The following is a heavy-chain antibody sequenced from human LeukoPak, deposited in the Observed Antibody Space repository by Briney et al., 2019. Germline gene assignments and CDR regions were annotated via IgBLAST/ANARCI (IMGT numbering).Heavy chain of an antibody. J-gene: IGHJ4*02. Sequence: GGSLRLSCAASGFTFSGAWMSWVRQAPGKGLEWVGRIKSKIDGGTTDYAAPVKGRFSVSRDDSKNTLVLQMNSLKTEDTAVYYCARLFVSRRDGHSRNFDYWGQGTLVTVSS. CDR1: GFTFSGAW. CDR2: IKSKIDGGTT. CDR3: ARLFVSRRDGHSRNFDY. V-gene: IGHV3-15*01. D-gene: IGHD5-24*01.